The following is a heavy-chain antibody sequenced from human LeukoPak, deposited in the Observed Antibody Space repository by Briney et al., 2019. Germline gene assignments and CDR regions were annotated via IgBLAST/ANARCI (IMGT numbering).Heavy chain of an antibody. CDR2: IYPGDSDT. CDR1: GYSFTSYW. D-gene: IGHD1-26*01. V-gene: IGHV5-51*01. CDR3: ARSPGPGGFQGSSDY. Sequence: LGESLKISCKGAGYSFTSYWIGWVRQMPGKGLEWMGIIYPGDSDTRYSPSFQGQVTISADKSISTAYLQWSSLKASDTAMYYCARSPGPGGFQGSSDYWGQGTLVTVSS. J-gene: IGHJ4*02.